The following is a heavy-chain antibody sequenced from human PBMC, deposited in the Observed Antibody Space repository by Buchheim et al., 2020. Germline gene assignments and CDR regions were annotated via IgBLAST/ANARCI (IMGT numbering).Heavy chain of an antibody. CDR1: GFTFSSYG. CDR3: ARREDYYDSSGYYPAFDY. D-gene: IGHD3-22*01. Sequence: QVQLVESGGGVVQPGRSLRLSCAASGFTFSSYGMHWVRQAPGKGLEWVAVIWYDGSNKYYADSVKGRFTISRDNSKNTLYLQMNSLRAEDTAVYYCARREDYYDSSGYYPAFDYWGQGTL. J-gene: IGHJ4*02. V-gene: IGHV3-33*01. CDR2: IWYDGSNK.